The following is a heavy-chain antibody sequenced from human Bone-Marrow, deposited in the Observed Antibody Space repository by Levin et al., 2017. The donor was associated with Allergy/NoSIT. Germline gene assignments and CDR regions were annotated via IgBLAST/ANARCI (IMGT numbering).Heavy chain of an antibody. D-gene: IGHD3-16*01. V-gene: IGHV3-30*04. J-gene: IGHJ3*01. CDR1: TSTFSRYV. CDR2: ISHDETSE. CDR3: ATAGRTSSYADAFEF. Sequence: GGSLRLSCAASTSTFSRYVLHWVRQAPGKGLEWVAVISHDETSEAFAESVKGRFTISKDNSKRTLYLQMNSLRQEDTAVYYCATAGRTSSYADAFEFWGQGKMVAVSS.